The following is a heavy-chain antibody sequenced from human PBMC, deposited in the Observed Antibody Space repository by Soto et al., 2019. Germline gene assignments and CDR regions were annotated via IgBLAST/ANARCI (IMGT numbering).Heavy chain of an antibody. CDR1: GDVFRSYG. J-gene: IGHJ6*02. CDR2: IIPISGTT. Sequence: QVQLVQSGAEVKKPGSSVKVSCKASGDVFRSYGINWVRQAPGQGLEWMGGIIPISGTTNYAQKFQVRVAITADEATDTVYMELSRLRSEDTAVYFCARVRCFNGLCHTADYGMDVWGQGTTVTVSS. D-gene: IGHD2-8*01. CDR3: ARVRCFNGLCHTADYGMDV. V-gene: IGHV1-69*01.